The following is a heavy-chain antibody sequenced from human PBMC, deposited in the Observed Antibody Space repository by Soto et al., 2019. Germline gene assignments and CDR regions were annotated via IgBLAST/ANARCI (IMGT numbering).Heavy chain of an antibody. Sequence: GGSLRLSCAASGFTFSSYSMNWVRQAPGKGLEWVSSISSSSSYIYYADSVKGRFTISRDNAKNSLYLQMNSLRAEDTAVYYCARVGYGYSYGPSDAFDIWGQGTMVTVPS. CDR3: ARVGYGYSYGPSDAFDI. V-gene: IGHV3-21*01. CDR1: GFTFSSYS. D-gene: IGHD5-18*01. J-gene: IGHJ3*02. CDR2: ISSSSSYI.